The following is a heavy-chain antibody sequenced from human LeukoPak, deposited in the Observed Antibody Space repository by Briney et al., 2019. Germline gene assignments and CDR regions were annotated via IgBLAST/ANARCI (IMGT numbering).Heavy chain of an antibody. Sequence: GSLRLSCAASGFTFSSYGMHWVRQAPGKGLEWVAFIRYDGSNKYHADSVKGRFTISRDNSKNTLYLQLNTLRAEDTAVYYCANGYYYNILTGYYKDRDTSFQYWGQGTLVTVSS. J-gene: IGHJ1*01. CDR3: ANGYYYNILTGYYKDRDTSFQY. V-gene: IGHV3-30*02. CDR1: GFTFSSYG. CDR2: IRYDGSNK. D-gene: IGHD3-9*01.